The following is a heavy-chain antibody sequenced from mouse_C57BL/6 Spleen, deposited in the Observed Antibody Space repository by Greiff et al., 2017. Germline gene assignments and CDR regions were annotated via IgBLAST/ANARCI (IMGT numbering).Heavy chain of an antibody. CDR2: ISSGGDYI. CDR1: GFTFSSYA. Sequence: EVMLVESGEGLVKPGGSLKLSCAASGFTFSSYAMSWVRQTPEKRLEWVAYISSGGDYIYYADTVKGRFTISRDNARNTLYLQMSSLKSEDTAMYYCTRDSSGYYFDYWGQGTTLTVSS. D-gene: IGHD3-2*02. J-gene: IGHJ2*01. V-gene: IGHV5-9-1*02. CDR3: TRDSSGYYFDY.